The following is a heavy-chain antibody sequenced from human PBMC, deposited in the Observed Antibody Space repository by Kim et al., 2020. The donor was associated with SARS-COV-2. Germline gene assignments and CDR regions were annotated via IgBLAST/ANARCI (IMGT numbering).Heavy chain of an antibody. CDR1: VYTFSSYA. Sequence: GGSLRLSCAASVYTFSSYALNWVRQAPGKGLEWVSTINTGGGTTNYADSVKGRFTISRDNSKNTLYLQRNSLRAEDTAVYYCAKLILSNGDYFAYWGQGTLVTVSS. CDR2: INTGGGTT. V-gene: IGHV3-23*01. CDR3: AKLILSNGDYFAY. D-gene: IGHD2-8*01. J-gene: IGHJ4*02.